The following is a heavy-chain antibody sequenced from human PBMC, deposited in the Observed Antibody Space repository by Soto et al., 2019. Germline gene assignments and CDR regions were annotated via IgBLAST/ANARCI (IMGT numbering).Heavy chain of an antibody. J-gene: IGHJ6*02. CDR3: AHKGGRGAAMDV. V-gene: IGHV2-5*02. CDR1: GFSVSTSGVG. CDR2: IYWDDDK. Sequence: QITLKESGPTLVKPTQTLTLTCTFSGFSVSTSGVGVAWIRQPPGKALEWLALIYWDDDKRYSPFLQRRVTITKDTSKHQVVLTMTNMDPVDTATYYCAHKGGRGAAMDVWGQGTTVTVSS. D-gene: IGHD2-15*01.